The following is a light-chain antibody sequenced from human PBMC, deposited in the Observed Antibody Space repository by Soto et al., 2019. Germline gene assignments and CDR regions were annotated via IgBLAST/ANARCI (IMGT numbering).Light chain of an antibody. V-gene: IGKV3-11*01. CDR2: DAS. CDR3: QQYSNWPPIT. Sequence: EIVLTQSPATLSLSPGEGATLSCRASQSVSSYLAWYQQKPGQAPRLLIYDASNRATGIPARFSGSGSTTDFTLTISSLEPEDFAVYYCQQYSNWPPITFGQGTRLEIK. CDR1: QSVSSY. J-gene: IGKJ5*01.